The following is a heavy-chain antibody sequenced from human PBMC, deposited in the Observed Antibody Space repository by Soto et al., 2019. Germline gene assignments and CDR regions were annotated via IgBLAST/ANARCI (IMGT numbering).Heavy chain of an antibody. V-gene: IGHV3-30-3*01. CDR1: GFTFSSYA. J-gene: IGHJ6*02. CDR3: ARGYDFWSGYYYPYGMDV. D-gene: IGHD3-3*01. Sequence: QVQLVESGGGVVQPGRSLRLSCAASGFTFSSYAMHWVRQAPGKGLEWVAVISYDGSNKNHADTVKGRFTISRGNSKNTLYLQMNSLRAEDMAVYYCARGYDFWSGYYYPYGMDVWGQGTTVTVSS. CDR2: ISYDGSNK.